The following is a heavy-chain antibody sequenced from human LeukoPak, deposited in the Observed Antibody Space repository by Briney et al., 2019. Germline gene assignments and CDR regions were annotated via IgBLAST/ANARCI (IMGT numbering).Heavy chain of an antibody. V-gene: IGHV3-21*01. Sequence: PGGSLRLSCAASGFTFSSYSMNWVRQAPRKGLEWVSSISSSSSYIYYADSVKGRFTISRDNAKNSLYLQMNSLRAEDTAVYYCARVQRYCSGGSCYDYYYYGMDVWGKGTTVTVSS. CDR2: ISSSSSYI. D-gene: IGHD2-15*01. J-gene: IGHJ6*04. CDR3: ARVQRYCSGGSCYDYYYYGMDV. CDR1: GFTFSSYS.